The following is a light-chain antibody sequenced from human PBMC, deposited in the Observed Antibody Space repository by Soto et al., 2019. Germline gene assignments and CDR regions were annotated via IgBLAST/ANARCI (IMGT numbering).Light chain of an antibody. Sequence: EIVLTQSPVTLSLSPGERATLSCRASQSVSDHLAWYQQKPGQAPRLLIYDASIRATGIPARFSGSGSGTDFTFTISSLEPEDFAVYYCHQSSTWPPSPTFGGGTKVEIK. J-gene: IGKJ4*01. CDR1: QSVSDH. V-gene: IGKV3-11*01. CDR2: DAS. CDR3: HQSSTWPPSPT.